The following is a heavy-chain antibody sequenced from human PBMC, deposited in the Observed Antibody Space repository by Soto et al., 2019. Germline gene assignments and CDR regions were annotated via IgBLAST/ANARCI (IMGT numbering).Heavy chain of an antibody. CDR1: GFTFSSYA. V-gene: IGHV3-30-3*01. CDR3: ASVREVTAILDY. Sequence: GGSLRLSCVASGFTFSSYAMHWVRQAPGKGLEWVAVISYDGSNKYYADSVKGRFTISRDNSKNTLYLQMNSLRAEDTAVYYCASVREVTAILDYWGQGTLVTVSS. J-gene: IGHJ4*02. CDR2: ISYDGSNK. D-gene: IGHD2-21*02.